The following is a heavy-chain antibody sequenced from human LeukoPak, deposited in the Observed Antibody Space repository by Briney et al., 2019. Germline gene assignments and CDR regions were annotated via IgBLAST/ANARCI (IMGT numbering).Heavy chain of an antibody. CDR2: ISSSSSYI. CDR1: GFTFSSYS. Sequence: GGSLRLSCAASGFTFSSYSMNWVRQAPGKGLEWVSSISSSSSYIYYADSVKGRFTISRDNAKNSLYLQMNSLRAEDTAVYCCARARGDHYYDSSGYPDWGQGTMVTVSS. CDR3: ARARGDHYYDSSGYPD. D-gene: IGHD3-22*01. J-gene: IGHJ3*01. V-gene: IGHV3-21*01.